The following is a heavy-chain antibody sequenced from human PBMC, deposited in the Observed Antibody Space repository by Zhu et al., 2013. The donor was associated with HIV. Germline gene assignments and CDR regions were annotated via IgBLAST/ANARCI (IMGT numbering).Heavy chain of an antibody. D-gene: IGHD3-22*01. Sequence: QVQLVQSGAEVKKPGSSVKVSCKASGGTFSSYAISWVRQAPGQGLEWMGGIIPIFGTANYAQKFQGRVTITADKSTSTAYMELSSLRSEDTAVYYCARETSYYYDSSGYYSVPPQDDAFDIWGQGTMVTVSS. V-gene: IGHV1-69*06. CDR3: ARETSYYYDSSGYYSVPPQDDAFDI. J-gene: IGHJ3*02. CDR1: GGTFSSYA. CDR2: IIPIFGTA.